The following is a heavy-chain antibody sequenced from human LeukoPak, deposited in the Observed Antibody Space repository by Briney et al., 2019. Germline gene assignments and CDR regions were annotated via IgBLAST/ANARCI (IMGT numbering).Heavy chain of an antibody. V-gene: IGHV4-38-2*01. J-gene: IGHJ5*02. Sequence: SETLSLTCAVSGYSISSGYYWGWIRQPPGKGLEWIGSIYHSGSTYYNPSLKSRVTISVDTSKNQFSLKLSSVTAADTAVYYCARGVTYGLGLNWFDPWGQGTLVTVSS. CDR2: IYHSGST. CDR3: ARGVTYGLGLNWFDP. CDR1: GYSISSGYY. D-gene: IGHD4-23*01.